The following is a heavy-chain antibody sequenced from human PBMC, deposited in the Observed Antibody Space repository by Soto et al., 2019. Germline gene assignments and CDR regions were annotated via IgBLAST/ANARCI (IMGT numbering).Heavy chain of an antibody. Sequence: GVSIRFPCAPYGFTQSSYLMSRDRQAPGKGPECASYIRTSGSNIYYTDSVNGSLTIPRVNEKNSLYLQMNILRAEDTAVYHSARDLRSLLRGYSEGGTDSYYYCGLDGWGQGTTGVVAS. D-gene: IGHD5-18*01. J-gene: IGHJ6*02. V-gene: IGHV3-48*03. CDR2: IRTSGSNI. CDR1: GFTQSSYL. CDR3: ARDLRSLLRGYSEGGTDSYYYCGLDG.